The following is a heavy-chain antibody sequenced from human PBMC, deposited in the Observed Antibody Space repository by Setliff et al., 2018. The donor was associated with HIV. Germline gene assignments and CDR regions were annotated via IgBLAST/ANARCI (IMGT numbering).Heavy chain of an antibody. J-gene: IGHJ4*02. Sequence: GSLRLSCAASGFTFSSYAMSWVRQAPGKGLEWVSAISGSGSSTYYADSVKGRFTISRDNSKNTLYLQMNSLRTEDTAVYYCAKESSSWYRFDYWGQGTLVTVSS. CDR2: ISGSGSST. CDR3: AKESSSWYRFDY. D-gene: IGHD6-13*01. V-gene: IGHV3-23*01. CDR1: GFTFSSYA.